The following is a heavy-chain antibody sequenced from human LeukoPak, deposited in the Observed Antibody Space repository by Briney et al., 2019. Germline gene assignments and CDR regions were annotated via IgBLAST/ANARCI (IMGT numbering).Heavy chain of an antibody. Sequence: GASVKVSCKASGYTFTRYYMHWVRQAPGQGLEWMGWINPNSGGTNYQGRVTMTRDTSISTAYMELSRLRSDDAAVYYCARELSRGGYWFDTWGQGTLVTVSS. CDR3: ARELSRGGYWFDT. V-gene: IGHV1-2*02. J-gene: IGHJ5*02. D-gene: IGHD2/OR15-2a*01. CDR1: GYTFTRYY. CDR2: INPNSGGT.